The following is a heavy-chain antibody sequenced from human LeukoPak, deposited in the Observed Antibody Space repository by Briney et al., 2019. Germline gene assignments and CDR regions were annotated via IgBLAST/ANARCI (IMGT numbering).Heavy chain of an antibody. V-gene: IGHV4-39*01. CDR1: GGSISNYY. Sequence: KPSETLSLTCTVSGGSISNYYWGWIRQPPGKGLEWIGSIYYSGSTYYNPSLKSRVTISVDTSKNQFSLKLSSVTAADTAVYYCARLPYSSSSGDYWGQGTLVTVSS. CDR3: ARLPYSSSSGDY. D-gene: IGHD6-13*01. J-gene: IGHJ4*02. CDR2: IYYSGST.